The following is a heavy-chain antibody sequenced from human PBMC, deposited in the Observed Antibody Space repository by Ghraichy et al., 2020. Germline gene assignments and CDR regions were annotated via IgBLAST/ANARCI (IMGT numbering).Heavy chain of an antibody. J-gene: IGHJ4*02. CDR3: ARGIEGDPPACYS. Sequence: ASVKVSCKASGYTFTGHYMHWVRQAPGQGLDWMGRINPSNGDTKYAPKFQGRVTMTRDTSISTAYMELNNLRSDDTAVYYFARGIEGDPPACYSWGLGTLVTVSS. CDR1: GYTFTGHY. V-gene: IGHV1-2*06. D-gene: IGHD1-26*01. CDR2: INPSNGDT.